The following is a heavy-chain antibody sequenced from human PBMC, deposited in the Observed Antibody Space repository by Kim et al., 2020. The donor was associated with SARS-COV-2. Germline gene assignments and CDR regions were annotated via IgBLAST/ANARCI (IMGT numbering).Heavy chain of an antibody. V-gene: IGHV3-11*06. Sequence: KGRFTISRDNAKNSLYLQMNSLRAEDTAVYYCASAGYYYDSSGYHDAFDIWGQGTMVTVSS. J-gene: IGHJ3*02. CDR3: ASAGYYYDSSGYHDAFDI. D-gene: IGHD3-22*01.